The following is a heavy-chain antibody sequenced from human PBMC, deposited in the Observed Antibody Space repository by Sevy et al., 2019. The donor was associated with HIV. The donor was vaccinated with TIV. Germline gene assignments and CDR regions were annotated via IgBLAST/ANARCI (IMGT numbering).Heavy chain of an antibody. CDR1: GFTFSTYA. Sequence: GGSLRLSCAASGFTFSTYAMHWVRQAPGKGLEWMAVISFDGNDKYYVDSVKGRFTISRDNSENTLYLHMNSLRSEDTAVYYCAREGAPYRNIIYCSGVNCYYNWFDPWGQGTLVTVSS. CDR3: AREGAPYRNIIYCSGVNCYYNWFDP. J-gene: IGHJ5*02. D-gene: IGHD2-15*01. V-gene: IGHV3-30-3*01. CDR2: ISFDGNDK.